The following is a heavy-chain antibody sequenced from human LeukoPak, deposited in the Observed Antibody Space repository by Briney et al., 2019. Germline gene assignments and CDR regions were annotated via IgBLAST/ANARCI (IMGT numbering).Heavy chain of an antibody. CDR1: GFTFSSYS. V-gene: IGHV3-21*01. D-gene: IGHD3-10*01. J-gene: IGHJ4*02. CDR3: ARVGTMVRGVIRGFDY. Sequence: GGSLRLSCAASGFTFSSYSMNWVRQAPGKGLEWVSSISSSSSYIYYADSVKGRFTIARDNAKNSLYLQMNSLRAEDTAVYYCARVGTMVRGVIRGFDYWGQGTLVTVSS. CDR2: ISSSSSYI.